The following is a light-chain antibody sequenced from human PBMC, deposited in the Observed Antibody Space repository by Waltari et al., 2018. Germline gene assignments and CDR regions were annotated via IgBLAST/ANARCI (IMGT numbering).Light chain of an antibody. Sequence: TITCRASQSISSYLNWYQQKPGKAPKLLIYAASSLQSGVPSRFSGSGSGTDFTLTISSLQPEDFATYYCQQSYSTPPCTFGQGTKLEIK. V-gene: IGKV1-39*01. CDR3: QQSYSTPPCT. CDR2: AAS. CDR1: QSISSY. J-gene: IGKJ2*02.